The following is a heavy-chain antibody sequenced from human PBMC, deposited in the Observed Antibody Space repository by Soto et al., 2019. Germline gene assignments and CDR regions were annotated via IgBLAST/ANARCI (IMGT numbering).Heavy chain of an antibody. CDR1: GDSINSNY. Sequence: SETLSLTCTVSGDSINSNYWNWIRQPPSKGLEWIGYIHFSGSTNQNPSLKSRVTMSIDTSKNQFSLTLTSVTAADTAVYYCARGRSVTGTTDWGQGTLVTVSS. CDR2: IHFSGST. CDR3: ARGRSVTGTTD. D-gene: IGHD1-1*01. V-gene: IGHV4-59*01. J-gene: IGHJ4*02.